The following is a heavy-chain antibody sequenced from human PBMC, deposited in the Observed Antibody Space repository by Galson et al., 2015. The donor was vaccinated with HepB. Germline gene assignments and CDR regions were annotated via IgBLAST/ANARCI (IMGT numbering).Heavy chain of an antibody. CDR2: IKHDGREK. D-gene: IGHD5-18*01. V-gene: IGHV3-7*01. Sequence: SLRLSCAASGFTFSSYWMTWVRQAPGKGLEWVANIKHDGREKYYVDSVKGRFTISRDNAKNSLHLQMNSLRVEDTAVYYCASGHKYGYLFEYWGQGTLVTVSS. CDR1: GFTFSSYW. CDR3: ASGHKYGYLFEY. J-gene: IGHJ4*02.